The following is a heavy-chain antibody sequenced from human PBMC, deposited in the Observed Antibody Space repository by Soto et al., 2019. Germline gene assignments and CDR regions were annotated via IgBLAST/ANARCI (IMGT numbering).Heavy chain of an antibody. V-gene: IGHV3-74*01. Sequence: EVQLVESGGGLIQPGGSLRLSCAASGFTFSSYWMHWVRQAPGKGLVWGSRINGDGSSTSYADSVKGRFTISRDNAKNTLYLEMNSLRAEDTAVYYCTKVVTPVGGDFDYWGQGTQVTVSS. D-gene: IGHD2-21*02. CDR3: TKVVTPVGGDFDY. CDR2: INGDGSST. CDR1: GFTFSSYW. J-gene: IGHJ4*02.